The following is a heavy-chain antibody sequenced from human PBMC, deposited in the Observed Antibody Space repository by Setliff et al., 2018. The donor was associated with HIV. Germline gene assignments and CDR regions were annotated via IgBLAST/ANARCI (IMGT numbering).Heavy chain of an antibody. D-gene: IGHD3-3*01. CDR1: GVSISDYY. V-gene: IGHV4-59*13. Sequence: SETLSLTCTVSGVSISDYYWSWIRQPPGKGLEWIGYIYFSGSTNYNPSLKSRVTMSLDNSKSQFSLKLSSVTAADTAVYYCARDRVHNPSYNFWSGPTNYYYYMDVWGKGTTVTVSS. J-gene: IGHJ6*03. CDR2: IYFSGST. CDR3: ARDRVHNPSYNFWSGPTNYYYYMDV.